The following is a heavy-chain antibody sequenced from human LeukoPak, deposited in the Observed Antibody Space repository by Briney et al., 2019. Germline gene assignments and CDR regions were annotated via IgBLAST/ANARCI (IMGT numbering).Heavy chain of an antibody. Sequence: PSETLSLTCTVSGGSISSSSYYWRWIRQPPGKGLEWIGSIYYSGSTYYNPSLKSRVIISVDTSKNQFSLQLSSVTAAETAVYYCAREEGQQWLVNYWGQGTLVTVSS. J-gene: IGHJ4*02. V-gene: IGHV4-39*02. CDR1: GGSISSSSYY. D-gene: IGHD6-19*01. CDR3: AREEGQQWLVNY. CDR2: IYYSGST.